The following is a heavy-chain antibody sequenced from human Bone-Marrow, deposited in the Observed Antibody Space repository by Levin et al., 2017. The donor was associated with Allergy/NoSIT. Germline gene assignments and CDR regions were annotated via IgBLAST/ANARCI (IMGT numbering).Heavy chain of an antibody. CDR2: IKSKTDGGTT. CDR3: TTGVPYYYDSSG. Sequence: GGSLRLSCVTSGFSFSNAYMSWVRQAPGQGLEWVGRIKSKTDGGTTDYAAPVKGRFTISRDDSKNTVYLQMNSLKTEDTAVYYCTTGVPYYYDSSGRGQGTLVTVSS. J-gene: IGHJ4*02. CDR1: GFSFSNAY. D-gene: IGHD3-22*01. V-gene: IGHV3-15*01.